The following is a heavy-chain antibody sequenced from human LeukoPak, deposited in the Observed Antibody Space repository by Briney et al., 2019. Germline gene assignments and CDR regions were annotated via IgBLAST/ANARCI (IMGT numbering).Heavy chain of an antibody. Sequence: SSETLSLTCAVYGGSLSTYYRSWIRQPPGKGLEWIGEINHGGSTNYNPSLKSRVTISVDTSKNQFSLKLSSVTAADTAVYYCARGSITMVRGVILVYYFDYWGQGTLVTVSS. CDR3: ARGSITMVRGVILVYYFDY. J-gene: IGHJ4*02. D-gene: IGHD3-10*01. CDR1: GGSLSTYY. V-gene: IGHV4-34*01. CDR2: INHGGST.